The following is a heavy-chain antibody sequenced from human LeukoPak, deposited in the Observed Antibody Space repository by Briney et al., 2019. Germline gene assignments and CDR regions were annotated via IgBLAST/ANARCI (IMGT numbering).Heavy chain of an antibody. D-gene: IGHD3-10*01. Sequence: SETLSLTCTVSGGSISSYYWSWIRQPAGKGLEWIGRIYTSGSTNYNPSLKGRVTMSVDTSKNQFSLKLSSVTAADTAVYYCARDRHGSGSYYTLDYWGQGTLVTVSS. V-gene: IGHV4-4*07. CDR3: ARDRHGSGSYYTLDY. CDR2: IYTSGST. CDR1: GGSISSYY. J-gene: IGHJ4*02.